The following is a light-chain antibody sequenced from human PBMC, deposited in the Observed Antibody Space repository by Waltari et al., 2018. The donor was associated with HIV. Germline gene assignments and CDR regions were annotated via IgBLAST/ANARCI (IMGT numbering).Light chain of an antibody. CDR1: SSDIGTYHH. CDR2: EDN. J-gene: IGLJ3*02. Sequence: QSALTQPASMSGSPGQSITISCTGTSSDIGTYHHVSSYQQHPGQVPKLIICEDNKRPSDTSSRFSGSKSGNTASLTISGLQAEDEADYYCCSFASAYTLRVFGGGTRLAVL. CDR3: CSFASAYTLRV. V-gene: IGLV2-14*01.